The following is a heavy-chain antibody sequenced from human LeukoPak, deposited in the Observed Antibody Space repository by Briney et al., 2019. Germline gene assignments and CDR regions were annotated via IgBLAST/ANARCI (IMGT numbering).Heavy chain of an antibody. CDR1: GGSISSGGYY. D-gene: IGHD3-22*01. Sequence: SETLSLTCTVSGGSISSGGYYWSWIRQPPGKGLEWLGYIYHSGSTYYNPSLKSRVTISVDRSKNQFSLKLSSVTAADTAVYYCARDLGYDSSGYYYLGAFDIWGQGTMVTVSS. V-gene: IGHV4-30-2*01. CDR2: IYHSGST. J-gene: IGHJ3*02. CDR3: ARDLGYDSSGYYYLGAFDI.